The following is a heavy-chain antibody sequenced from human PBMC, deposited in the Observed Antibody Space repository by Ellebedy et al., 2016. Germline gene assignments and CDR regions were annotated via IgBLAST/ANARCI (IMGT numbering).Heavy chain of an antibody. J-gene: IGHJ3*02. CDR3: AGASDIYDAFDI. CDR1: GFTVSSKY. CDR2: FYSGGST. D-gene: IGHD3-9*01. Sequence: GESLKISXAASGFTVSSKYMSWVRQAPGKGLELVSIFYSGGSTYYTNSVKGRFGISRDDSKNTLHLQMNSLRAEDTAVYYCAGASDIYDAFDIWGQGTMVTVSS. V-gene: IGHV3-53*01.